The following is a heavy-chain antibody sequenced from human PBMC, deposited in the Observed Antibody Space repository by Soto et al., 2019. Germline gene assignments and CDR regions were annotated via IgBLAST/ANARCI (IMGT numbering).Heavy chain of an antibody. J-gene: IGHJ5*02. D-gene: IGHD1-26*01. CDR3: NKYSGTLSAPAA. CDR1: GYTFSDTA. Sequence: ATLSLSCAASGYTFSDTAIHWVRQAPGKGLEWVGRVASKPEGYTTTYGASVKGRFTISRDESQNMAYLQMNSLKTEDTAVYYCNKYSGTLSAPAALGPGTLVTVS. V-gene: IGHV3-73*01. CDR2: VASKPEGYTT.